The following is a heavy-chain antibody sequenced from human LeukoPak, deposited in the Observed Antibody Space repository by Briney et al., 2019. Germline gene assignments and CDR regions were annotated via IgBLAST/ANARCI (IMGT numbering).Heavy chain of an antibody. CDR3: ARDYYCANGECYDY. CDR1: GGSFSGYY. J-gene: IGHJ4*02. CDR2: IASGGEYI. V-gene: IGHV3-21*01. Sequence: PSETLSLTCAVYGGSFSGYYWSWIRQPPGKGLECVSSIASGGEYIYHADSVKGRFTISRDNAKNSLHLEMSSLRAEDTAVYYCARDYYCANGECYDYWGQGTLVTVSS. D-gene: IGHD2-8*01.